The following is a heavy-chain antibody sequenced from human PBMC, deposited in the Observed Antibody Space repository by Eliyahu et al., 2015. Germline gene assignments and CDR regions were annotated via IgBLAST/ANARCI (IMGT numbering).Heavy chain of an antibody. CDR3: AKDKSRTYYYGSGSGYYYYGMDV. CDR1: GFXXDDYA. CDR2: ISWNSGSI. D-gene: IGHD3-10*01. V-gene: IGHV3-9*01. J-gene: IGHJ6*02. Sequence: EVQLVESGGGLVQPGRSLRLSCXASGFXXDDYAXXWVXQXPGKGLGWVSGISWNSGSIGYADSVKGRFTISRDNAKNSLYLQMNSLRAEDTALYYCAKDKSRTYYYGSGSGYYYYGMDVWGQGTTVTVSS.